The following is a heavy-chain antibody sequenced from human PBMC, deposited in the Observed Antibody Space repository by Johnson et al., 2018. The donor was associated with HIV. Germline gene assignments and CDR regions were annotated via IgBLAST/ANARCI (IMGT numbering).Heavy chain of an antibody. Sequence: VQLVESGGGLVQPGGSLRLSCAASGFTFSSYAMHWVRQAPGKGLEWVAVITGGAGSKYYADSVKGRFTISRDNSKNTLFLKMNSMGAEDTAVYYCAKERVGRGSQAAFDIWGQGTMVTVSS. CDR1: GFTFSSYA. CDR2: ITGGAGSK. D-gene: IGHD3-16*01. V-gene: IGHV3-23*04. CDR3: AKERVGRGSQAAFDI. J-gene: IGHJ3*02.